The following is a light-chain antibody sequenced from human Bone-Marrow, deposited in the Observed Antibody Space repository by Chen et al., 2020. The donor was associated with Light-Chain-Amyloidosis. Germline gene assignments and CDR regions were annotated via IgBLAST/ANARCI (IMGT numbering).Light chain of an antibody. J-gene: IGKJ2*01. CDR1: RSVLFSGNNKNY. Sequence: DFVLTQSPDALAVSLGERANINCKSSRSVLFSGNNKNYLAWYQHKPGQPPELIMYWASTREFGVPVRFSGSGSGTDITLTISSLRAQDVAIYYYKQYKSTPPVYTFGQGTKLEIK. V-gene: IGKV4-1*01. CDR2: WAS. CDR3: KQYKSTPPVYT.